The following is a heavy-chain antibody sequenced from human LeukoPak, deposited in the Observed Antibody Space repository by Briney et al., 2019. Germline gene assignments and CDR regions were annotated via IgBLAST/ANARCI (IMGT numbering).Heavy chain of an antibody. CDR1: GGSFSGYY. D-gene: IGHD3-22*01. Sequence: SGTLSLTCAVYGGSFSGYYWSWIRQPPGKGLEWIGEINHSGSTNYNPSLKSRVTISVDTSKNQFSLKLSSVTAADTAVYYCARVRGSYYYDSSGYYRFDYWGQGTLVTVSS. J-gene: IGHJ4*02. V-gene: IGHV4-34*01. CDR2: INHSGST. CDR3: ARVRGSYYYDSSGYYRFDY.